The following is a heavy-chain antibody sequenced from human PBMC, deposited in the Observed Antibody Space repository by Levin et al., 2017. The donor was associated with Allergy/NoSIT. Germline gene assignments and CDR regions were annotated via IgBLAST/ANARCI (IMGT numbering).Heavy chain of an antibody. CDR3: AKDELTTVTPGAFDI. J-gene: IGHJ3*02. D-gene: IGHD4-11*01. Sequence: PSETLSLTCAASGFTFSSYAMSWVRQAPGKGLEWVSAISGSGGSTYYADSVKGRFTISRDNSKNTLYLQMNSLRAEDTAVYYCAKDELTTVTPGAFDIWGQGTMVTVSS. V-gene: IGHV3-23*01. CDR2: ISGSGGST. CDR1: GFTFSSYA.